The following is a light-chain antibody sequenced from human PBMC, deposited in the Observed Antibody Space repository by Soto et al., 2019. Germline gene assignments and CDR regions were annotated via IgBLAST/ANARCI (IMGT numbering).Light chain of an antibody. Sequence: EIVLTQSPGTLSLSPGERATLSCRASQSVSSSYLAWYQQKPCQAPRLLIYGASSRATGIPDRFSGSGSGTDFNRTISRLEPEDFAVYSCQQYGSSPLLTFGGGTKVEIK. CDR1: QSVSSSY. J-gene: IGKJ4*01. CDR3: QQYGSSPLLT. V-gene: IGKV3-20*01. CDR2: GAS.